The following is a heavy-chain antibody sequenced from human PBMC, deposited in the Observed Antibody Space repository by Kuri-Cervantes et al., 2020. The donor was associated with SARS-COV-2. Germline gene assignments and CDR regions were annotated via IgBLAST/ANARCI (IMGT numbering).Heavy chain of an antibody. J-gene: IGHJ6*03. D-gene: IGHD2-8*02. V-gene: IGHV3-11*01. CDR2: ISSSGSTI. CDR1: GFTFSDYY. Sequence: GESLKISCAASGFTFSDYYMSWIRQAPGKGLEWVSYISSSGSTIYYADSVKGRFTISRDSAKNSLYLQMNSLRAEDTAVYYCARASKEGLVVYASYYYYYYMDVWGKGTTVTVSS. CDR3: ARASKEGLVVYASYYYYYYMDV.